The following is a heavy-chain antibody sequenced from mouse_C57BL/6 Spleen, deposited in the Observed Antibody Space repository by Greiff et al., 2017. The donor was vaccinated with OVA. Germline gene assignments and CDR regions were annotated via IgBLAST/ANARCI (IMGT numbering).Heavy chain of an antibody. CDR1: GFTFSSYA. J-gene: IGHJ4*01. Sequence: EVKLVESGGGLVKPGGSLKLSCAASGFTFSSYAMSWVRQTPEKRLEWVATISDGGSYTYYPDNVKGRFTISRDNAKNNLYLQMSHLKSEDTAMYYCARDLLWPRGAMDYWGQGTSVTVSS. CDR2: ISDGGSYT. V-gene: IGHV5-4*01. D-gene: IGHD2-1*01. CDR3: ARDLLWPRGAMDY.